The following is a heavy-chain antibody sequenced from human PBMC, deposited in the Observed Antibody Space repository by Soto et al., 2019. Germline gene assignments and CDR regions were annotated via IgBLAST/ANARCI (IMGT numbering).Heavy chain of an antibody. CDR3: ARERYYDSSGLFDP. V-gene: IGHV4-31*03. CDR2: IYYSGST. CDR1: GGSISSGGYY. Sequence: SETLSLTCTVSGGSISSGGYYWSWIRQHPGKGLEWIGYIYYSGSTYYNPSLRSRVTISVDTSKNQFSLKLSSVTAADTAVYYCARERYYDSSGLFDPWGQGTLVTVSS. J-gene: IGHJ5*02. D-gene: IGHD3-22*01.